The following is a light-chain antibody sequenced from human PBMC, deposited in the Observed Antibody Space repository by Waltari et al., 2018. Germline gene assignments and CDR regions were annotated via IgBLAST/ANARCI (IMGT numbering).Light chain of an antibody. Sequence: DIQMTPSPSSLSASVGDRVSITCRASQGIINYLAWYQQKPGKVPQLLIYGTSTLQSGVPSRFSGSGSGTDFTLTISSLQPEDVATYYCQKSDTAPWTFGQGTTVEIK. CDR3: QKSDTAPWT. CDR1: QGIINY. CDR2: GTS. V-gene: IGKV1-27*01. J-gene: IGKJ1*01.